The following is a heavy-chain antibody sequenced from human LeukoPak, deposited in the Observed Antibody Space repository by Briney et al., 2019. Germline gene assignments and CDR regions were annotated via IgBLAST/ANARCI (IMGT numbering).Heavy chain of an antibody. V-gene: IGHV1-18*04. J-gene: IGHJ5*02. CDR3: ARAKGVRGVIGYNWFDP. CDR1: GYTFTSYG. CDR2: ISAYNGNT. D-gene: IGHD3-10*01. Sequence: GASVKVSCKASGYTFTSYGISWVRQAPGQGLEWMGWISAYNGNTNYAQKLQGRVTMTTDTSTSTAYMELRSLRSVDTAVYYCARAKGVRGVIGYNWFDPWGQGTLATVSS.